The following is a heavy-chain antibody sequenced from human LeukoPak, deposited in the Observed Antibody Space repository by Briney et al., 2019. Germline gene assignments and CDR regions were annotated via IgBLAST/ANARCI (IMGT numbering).Heavy chain of an antibody. CDR3: ARVPHYDILTGYPNYYMDV. CDR1: GGSISSSSYY. CDR2: IYYSGST. V-gene: IGHV4-39*07. J-gene: IGHJ6*03. Sequence: SETLSLTCTVSGGSISSSSYYWGWIRQPPGKGLEWIGSIYYSGSTYYNPSLKSRVTISVDTSKDQFSQKLSSVTAADTAVYYCARVPHYDILTGYPNYYMDVWGKGTTVTVSS. D-gene: IGHD3-9*01.